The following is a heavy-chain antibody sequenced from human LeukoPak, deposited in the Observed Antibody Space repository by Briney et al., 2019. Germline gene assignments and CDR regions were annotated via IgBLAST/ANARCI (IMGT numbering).Heavy chain of an antibody. CDR1: GLTVSRNF. V-gene: IGHV3-20*04. J-gene: IGHJ4*02. CDR3: AKERNLHLANFDY. Sequence: GGSLRLSCAASGLTVSRNFMSWVRQAPGKGLEWVSGINWNGGSTGYADSVKGRFTISRDNAKDSLYLQMNSLRAEDTALYYCAKERNLHLANFDYWGQGTLVTVSS. CDR2: INWNGGST.